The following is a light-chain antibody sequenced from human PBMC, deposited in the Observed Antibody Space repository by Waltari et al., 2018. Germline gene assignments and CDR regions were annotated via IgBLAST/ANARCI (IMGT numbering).Light chain of an antibody. V-gene: IGLV2-8*01. Sequence: QSALTPPPSASGSPGQPVPISCPGTSTAAGVYNPVPWYQQYPGKAPKVIIYGVTKPPSGVPDRFSVSKSGNTASLTVSGLQAEDEADYYCNSYAGSDILVFGGGTKLTVL. CDR2: GVT. CDR1: STAAGVYNP. CDR3: NSYAGSDILV. J-gene: IGLJ3*02.